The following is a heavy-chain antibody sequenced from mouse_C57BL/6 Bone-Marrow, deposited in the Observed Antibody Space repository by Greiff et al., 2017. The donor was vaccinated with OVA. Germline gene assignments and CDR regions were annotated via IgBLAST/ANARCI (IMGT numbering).Heavy chain of an antibody. Sequence: EVQLQQSGPELVKPGASVKISCKASGYSFTGYYMNWVKQSPEKSLEWIGEINPSTGGTTYNQKFKAKATLTVDKSSSTAYMQLKSLTSEDSAVYYCAREELLGYFDVWGTGTTVTVSS. V-gene: IGHV1-42*01. CDR3: AREELLGYFDV. CDR2: INPSTGGT. J-gene: IGHJ1*03. CDR1: GYSFTGYY. D-gene: IGHD1-1*01.